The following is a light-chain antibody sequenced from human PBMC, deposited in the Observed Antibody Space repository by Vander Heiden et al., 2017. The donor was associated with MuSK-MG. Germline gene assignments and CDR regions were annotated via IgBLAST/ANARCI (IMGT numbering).Light chain of an antibody. CDR2: DAS. CDR3: QHPDNWPPFT. J-gene: IGKJ5*01. Sequence: EIVLTQSPATLSLSPGERATLSCRASQSVSTYLAWYQQKAGQAPRLLIYDASDRDAGIPARFSGSGYGKNFTLTISSRAPEDLAVYYCQHPDNWPPFTFGQGTLLDIK. V-gene: IGKV3-11*01. CDR1: QSVSTY.